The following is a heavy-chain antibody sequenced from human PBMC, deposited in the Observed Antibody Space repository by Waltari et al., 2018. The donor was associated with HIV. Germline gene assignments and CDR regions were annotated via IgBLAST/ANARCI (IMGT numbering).Heavy chain of an antibody. D-gene: IGHD3-16*01. CDR2: NDHNGET. CDR1: GASFNEIN. J-gene: IGHJ4*02. CDR3: VRGLGSRPFYRSYEP. Sequence: QVQLRQWGAGLLKPSETLSLTSAVYGASFNEINWAWIRQSPDKGLEWIGENDHNGETNYNPSFKTRVTISPDMSKNQVSLKLKSATAADTAVYFCVRGLGSRPFYRSYEPWGQGPLVTVSS. V-gene: IGHV4-34*01.